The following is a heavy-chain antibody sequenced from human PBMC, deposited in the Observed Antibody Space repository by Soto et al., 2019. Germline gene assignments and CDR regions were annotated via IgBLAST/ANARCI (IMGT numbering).Heavy chain of an antibody. CDR2: IIPIFGTA. D-gene: IGHD6-19*01. J-gene: IGHJ5*02. CDR3: ARDKSIAVAGTGWFDP. V-gene: IGHV1-69*01. CDR1: GGTFSSYA. Sequence: QAQLVQSGAEVKKPGSSVKVSCKASGGTFSSYAISWVRQAPGQGLEWMGGIIPIFGTANYAQKFQGRVTITADESTSTAYMELSRLRSEDTAVYYCARDKSIAVAGTGWFDPWGQGTLVTVSS.